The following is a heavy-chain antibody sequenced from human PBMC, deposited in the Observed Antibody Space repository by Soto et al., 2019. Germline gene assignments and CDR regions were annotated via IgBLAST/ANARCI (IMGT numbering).Heavy chain of an antibody. V-gene: IGHV1-18*01. Sequence: QIQLEQSRPELRKPGASVKVSCKASGYIFSNFGISWVRQAPGQGLEWMGWISGYNDNTNYAQKFLDILRMTTDISTGTANMELTTLRSEDTAVYYWAKDASSWFYYFYGMDAWGQWTTGTVSS. J-gene: IGHJ6*02. CDR3: AKDASSWFYYFYGMDA. D-gene: IGHD2-2*01. CDR2: ISGYNDNT. CDR1: GYIFSNFG.